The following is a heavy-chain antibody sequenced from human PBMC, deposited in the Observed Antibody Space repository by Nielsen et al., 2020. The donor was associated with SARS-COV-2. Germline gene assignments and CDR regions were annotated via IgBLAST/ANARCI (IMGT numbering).Heavy chain of an antibody. CDR2: INHSGST. CDR1: GGSFSGYY. V-gene: IGHV4-34*01. D-gene: IGHD7-27*01. CDR3: AREHWGSRYYGMDV. J-gene: IGHJ6*02. Sequence: SETLSLTCAVYGGSFSGYYWSRIRQTPGKGPEWIGEINHSGSTNYNPSLKSRVNISLHTSKNQFSLKLNSVTAADTALYYCAREHWGSRYYGMDVWGQGTTVTVSS.